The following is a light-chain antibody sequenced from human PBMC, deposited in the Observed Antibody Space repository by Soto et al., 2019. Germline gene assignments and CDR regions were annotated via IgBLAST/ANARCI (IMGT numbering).Light chain of an antibody. V-gene: IGLV2-8*01. CDR2: EVT. CDR3: SSYAGNKMFLV. J-gene: IGLJ2*01. Sequence: QSALTQPPSASGSPGQSVTISCTGTSSDVGGSNYVSWFQQLPGKAPKLMIYEVTKRYLGVPDRFSGSKSGNTAFLTVSGLQAEDEADYYCSSYAGNKMFLVFGGGTKLTVL. CDR1: SSDVGGSNY.